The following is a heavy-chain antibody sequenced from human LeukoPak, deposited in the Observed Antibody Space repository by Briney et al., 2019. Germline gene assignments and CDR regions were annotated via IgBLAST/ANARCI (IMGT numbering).Heavy chain of an antibody. CDR3: AKPLIPVAGTLYFDY. J-gene: IGHJ4*02. CDR1: GGTFSSYT. Sequence: SSVKVSCKTSGGTFSSYTISWVRQAPGQGLEWMGGIIPIFGTPHYAQKFQDRVTITADASTSTAYMELSSLRSEDTAVYYCAKPLIPVAGTLYFDYWGQGTLVTVSS. D-gene: IGHD6-19*01. V-gene: IGHV1-69*13. CDR2: IIPIFGTP.